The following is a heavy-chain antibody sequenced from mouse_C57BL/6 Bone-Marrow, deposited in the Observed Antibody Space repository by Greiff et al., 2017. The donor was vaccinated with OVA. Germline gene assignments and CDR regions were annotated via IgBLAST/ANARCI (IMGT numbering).Heavy chain of an antibody. CDR1: GYTFTSYW. Sequence: QVQLQQPGAELVKPGASVKLSCKASGYTFTSYWMHWVKQRPGQGLEWIGMIHPNSGSTNYNEKFKSKATLTVDKSSSTAYMQLSSLTSEDSAVYYCARENWDPYLDYWGQGTTLTVSS. CDR3: ARENWDPYLDY. CDR2: IHPNSGST. V-gene: IGHV1-64*01. D-gene: IGHD4-1*01. J-gene: IGHJ2*01.